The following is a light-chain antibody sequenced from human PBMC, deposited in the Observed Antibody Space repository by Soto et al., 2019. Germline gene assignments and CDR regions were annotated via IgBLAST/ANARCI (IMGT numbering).Light chain of an antibody. J-gene: IGKJ4*01. Sequence: DIQMTQSPSSLSASVGDRVTITSRASQDINDYLAWFQQRPGKAPKSLIYGVSTLQSGVPSKFSGSGSGTDFSLNISSLQPEDCATYYCQQYNSYPLTFGGGTKVEIK. CDR2: GVS. CDR1: QDINDY. CDR3: QQYNSYPLT. V-gene: IGKV1-16*02.